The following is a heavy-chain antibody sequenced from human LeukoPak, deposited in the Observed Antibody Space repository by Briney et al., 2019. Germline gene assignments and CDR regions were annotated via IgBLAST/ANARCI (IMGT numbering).Heavy chain of an antibody. D-gene: IGHD6-19*01. J-gene: IGHJ3*02. V-gene: IGHV1-69*01. CDR1: GGTFRSYA. CDR2: IIPIFGTA. Sequence: SVKVSCKASGGTFRSYAISWVRQAPGQGLEWMGGIIPIFGTANYAQKFQGRVTITADESTSTAYMELSSLRSEDTAVYYCARESPRSGWYPHDAFDIWGQGTMVTVSS. CDR3: ARESPRSGWYPHDAFDI.